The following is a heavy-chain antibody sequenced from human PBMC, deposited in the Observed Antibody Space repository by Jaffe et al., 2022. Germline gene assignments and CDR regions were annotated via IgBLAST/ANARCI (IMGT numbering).Heavy chain of an antibody. CDR2: IYTSGST. V-gene: IGHV4-61*02. CDR1: GGSISSGSYY. D-gene: IGHD3-9*01. J-gene: IGHJ6*03. Sequence: QVQLQESGPGLVKPSQTLSLTCTVSGGSISSGSYYWSWIRQPAGKGLEWIGRIYTSGSTNYNPSLKSRVTISVDTSKNQFSLKLSSVTAADTAVYYCARASILRYFDPVEFYYYYYMDVWGKGTTVTVSS. CDR3: ARASILRYFDPVEFYYYYYMDV.